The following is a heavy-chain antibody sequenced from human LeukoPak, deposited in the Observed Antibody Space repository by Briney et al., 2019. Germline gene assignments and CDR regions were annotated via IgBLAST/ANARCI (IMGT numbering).Heavy chain of an antibody. D-gene: IGHD3-10*01. CDR3: ARYYYGSGSYYPPGDY. CDR2: IYYSGST. J-gene: IGHJ4*02. CDR1: GGSISNYY. Sequence: SETLSLTCTVSGGSISNYYWSWIRQPPGKGLEWIGYIYYSGSTNYNPSLKSRVTISVDTSKNQFSLKLSSVTAADTAVYYCARYYYGSGSYYPPGDYWGQGTLVTVSS. V-gene: IGHV4-59*01.